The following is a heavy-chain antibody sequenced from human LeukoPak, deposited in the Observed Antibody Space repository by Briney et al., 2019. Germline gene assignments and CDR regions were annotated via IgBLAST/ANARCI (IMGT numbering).Heavy chain of an antibody. CDR2: INAGNGNT. Sequence: ASVKVSCKASGYTFTSYAMHWVRQAPGQRLEWMGWINAGNGNTKYSQEFQGRVTITRDTSASTAYMELSSLRSEDMAVYYCARGYSSSSRPFDYWGQGTLVTVSS. V-gene: IGHV1-3*03. D-gene: IGHD6-6*01. CDR1: GYTFTSYA. CDR3: ARGYSSSSRPFDY. J-gene: IGHJ4*02.